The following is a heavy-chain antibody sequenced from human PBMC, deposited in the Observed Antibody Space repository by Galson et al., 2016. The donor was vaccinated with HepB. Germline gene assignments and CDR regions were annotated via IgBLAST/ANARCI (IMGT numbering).Heavy chain of an antibody. D-gene: IGHD6-19*01. J-gene: IGHJ6*04. CDR1: GFTFSSYA. CDR2: IYTAGDT. V-gene: IGHV3-13*01. Sequence: SLRLSCAASGFTFSSYAMTWVRQAPGKGLEWVSSIYTAGDTYYEDSVEGRFTVSRENAKDSLYLHMNSLRAGDTAVYYCVRGSYSSDWYRTSAYDFGMDVWGKGTTVSVSS. CDR3: VRGSYSSDWYRTSAYDFGMDV.